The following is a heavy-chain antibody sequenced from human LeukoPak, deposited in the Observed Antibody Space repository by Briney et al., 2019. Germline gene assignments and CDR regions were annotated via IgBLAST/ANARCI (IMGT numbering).Heavy chain of an antibody. CDR3: ARERPSYYGMDV. CDR1: GGSFSGYY. CDR2: INHSGST. J-gene: IGHJ6*04. Sequence: SETLSLTCAVYGGSFSGYYWSWIRQPPGKGLEWIGEINHSGSTNYNPSLKSRVTISVDTSKNQFSLKLSSVTAADTAVYYCARERPSYYGMDVWGKGTTVTVSS. V-gene: IGHV4-34*01.